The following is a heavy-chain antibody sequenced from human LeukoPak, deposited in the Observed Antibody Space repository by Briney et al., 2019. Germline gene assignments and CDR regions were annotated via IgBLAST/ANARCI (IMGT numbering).Heavy chain of an antibody. V-gene: IGHV1-46*01. CDR3: ARHSLPGTTPFDL. CDR2: INSSDGST. D-gene: IGHD1-1*01. J-gene: IGHJ4*02. Sequence: ASVKVSCKASGYTFTTYYMHWVRQAPGQGPEWVGVINSSDGSTSYAQKFQGRVTMTRDTSTSTVYMDLSSLRSDDTAVYSCARHSLPGTTPFDLWGQGTLVTVSS. CDR1: GYTFTTYY.